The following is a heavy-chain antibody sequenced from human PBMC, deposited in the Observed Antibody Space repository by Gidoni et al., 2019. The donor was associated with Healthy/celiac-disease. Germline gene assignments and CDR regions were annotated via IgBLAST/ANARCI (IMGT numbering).Heavy chain of an antibody. V-gene: IGHV3-23*01. CDR1: GFTFSSYA. CDR2: ISGSGGST. CDR3: AKEGGRAYSSGWYSARYDY. Sequence: EVQLLESGGGLVQPGGSLRLSCAASGFTFSSYAMSWVRQAPGKGLEWVSAISGSGGSTYYADSVKGRFTISRDNSKNTLYLQMNSLRAEDTAVYYCAKEGGRAYSSGWYSARYDYWGQGTLVTVSS. D-gene: IGHD6-19*01. J-gene: IGHJ4*02.